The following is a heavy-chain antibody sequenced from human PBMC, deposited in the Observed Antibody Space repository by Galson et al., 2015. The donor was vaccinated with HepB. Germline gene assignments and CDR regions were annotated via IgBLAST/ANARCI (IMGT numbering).Heavy chain of an antibody. CDR3: GRSRTALLY. CDR2: INEDGSER. J-gene: IGHJ4*02. Sequence: SLRLSCAVSGFTFSSYWMSWVRQTPGKGLEWVAHINEDGSERYYVDSVKGRFTISRDNAKNSLFLQINSLRAEDTAVYYCGRSRTALLYWGQGALVTVAS. CDR1: GFTFSSYW. V-gene: IGHV3-7*03. D-gene: IGHD2/OR15-2a*01.